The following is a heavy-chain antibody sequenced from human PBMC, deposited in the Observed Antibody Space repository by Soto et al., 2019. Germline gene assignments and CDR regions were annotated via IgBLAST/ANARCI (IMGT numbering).Heavy chain of an antibody. CDR2: IKSKVHGETT. Sequence: EVQLVESGGGLVKPGGSLRLSCAASGFNFSNGWMSWVRQAPGKGLEWVGRIKSKVHGETTDYAAHVKGRFTISRDDSKNTRYLQMHSLQTEDTAVYYCSTDEWEWGQGTLVTVSS. CDR3: STDEWE. J-gene: IGHJ4*02. CDR1: GFNFSNGW. V-gene: IGHV3-15*05. D-gene: IGHD1-26*01.